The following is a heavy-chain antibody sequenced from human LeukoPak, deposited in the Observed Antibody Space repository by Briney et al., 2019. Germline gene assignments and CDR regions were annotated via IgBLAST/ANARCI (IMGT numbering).Heavy chain of an antibody. Sequence: ASVNVSFKASVYTFTGYYMHWVRQAPGQALEWMGSINPNTGVTNYAQKFQGRVTLTRDTSIITAYMELTRLRSDDTAMYYCARDRTTVTTGYYGMDVWGQGTTLTVSS. CDR2: INPNTGVT. CDR1: VYTFTGYY. V-gene: IGHV1-2*02. J-gene: IGHJ6*02. D-gene: IGHD4-17*01. CDR3: ARDRTTVTTGYYGMDV.